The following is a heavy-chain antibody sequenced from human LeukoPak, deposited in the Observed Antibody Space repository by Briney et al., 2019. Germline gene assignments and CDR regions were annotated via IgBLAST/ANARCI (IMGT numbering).Heavy chain of an antibody. J-gene: IGHJ5*02. CDR3: ARNPTVTTRRPRTSWFDP. D-gene: IGHD4-17*01. CDR1: GYTFTSYD. CDR2: MNPNSGNT. Sequence: ASVKVSCKASGYTFTSYDINWVRQATGQGLEWMGWMNPNSGNTGYAQKFQGRVTMTRNTSISTAYMERSSLRSEDTAVYYCARNPTVTTRRPRTSWFDPWGQGTLVTVSS. V-gene: IGHV1-8*01.